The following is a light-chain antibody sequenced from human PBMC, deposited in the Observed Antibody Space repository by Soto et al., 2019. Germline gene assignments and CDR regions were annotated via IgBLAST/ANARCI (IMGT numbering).Light chain of an antibody. Sequence: QSVLTQPPSVSGAPGQRVTISSTGSSSNIGAGYDVHWYQQLPGTAPKLLIYDNGNRPSGVPDRFSGSKSGTSASLAITGLQAEDEADYYCQSYDSSLSVVFGGGTKLTVL. J-gene: IGLJ2*01. CDR2: DNG. CDR1: SSNIGAGYD. V-gene: IGLV1-40*01. CDR3: QSYDSSLSVV.